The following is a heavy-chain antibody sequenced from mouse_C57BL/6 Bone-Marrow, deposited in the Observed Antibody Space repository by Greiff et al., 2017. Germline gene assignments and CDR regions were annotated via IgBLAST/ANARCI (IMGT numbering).Heavy chain of an antibody. CDR1: GYTFTSYW. CDR3: ALYNGNPYAMDY. V-gene: IGHV1-61*01. Sequence: QVQLQQPGAELVRPGSSVKLSCKASGYTFTSYWMDWVKQRPGQGLEWIGNIYPSDSETHYNQKFKDKATLTVDKSSSTAYMQLSSLTSEDSAVYESALYNGNPYAMDYWGQGTSVTVSS. J-gene: IGHJ4*01. CDR2: IYPSDSET. D-gene: IGHD2-3*01.